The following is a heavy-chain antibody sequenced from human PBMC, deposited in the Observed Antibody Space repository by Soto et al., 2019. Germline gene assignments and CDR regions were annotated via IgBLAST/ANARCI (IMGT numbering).Heavy chain of an antibody. CDR2: TYWDDDK. CDR1: GFSLSTSGVG. Sequence: QITLKESGPTLVKPTQTLTLTCTFSGFSLSTSGVGVGWIRQPPGKALEWLALTYWDDDKRYSPSLKSRLTXTXXTSKNQVALTRTNMDPVDTATYYCAHRQRTVYFDYWGQGTLVTVSS. J-gene: IGHJ4*02. V-gene: IGHV2-5*02. D-gene: IGHD4-17*01. CDR3: AHRQRTVYFDY.